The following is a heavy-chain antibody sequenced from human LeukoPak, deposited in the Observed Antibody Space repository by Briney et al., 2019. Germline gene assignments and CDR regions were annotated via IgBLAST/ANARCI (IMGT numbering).Heavy chain of an antibody. J-gene: IGHJ6*03. D-gene: IGHD5-24*01. CDR3: ARVGRGDGYNWSPYYYYMDV. Sequence: ASVKVSCKASGYTFTGYYMHWVRQAPGQGLAWMGWINPNSGGTNYAQKFQGRVTMTRDTSISTAYMELSRLRSDDTAVYYCARVGRGDGYNWSPYYYYMDVWGQGTTVTVSS. CDR1: GYTFTGYY. CDR2: INPNSGGT. V-gene: IGHV1-2*02.